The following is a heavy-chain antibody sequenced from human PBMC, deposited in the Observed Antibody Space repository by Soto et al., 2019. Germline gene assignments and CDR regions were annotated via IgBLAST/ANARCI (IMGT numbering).Heavy chain of an antibody. CDR1: RDSVSSNSAA. CDR2: TYYRSKWYN. D-gene: IGHD6-19*01. J-gene: IGHJ4*02. Sequence: SQTLSLTCAISRDSVSSNSAAWNWIRQSPSRGLEWLGRTYYRSKWYNDYAVSVKSRVTISLDRSKNQFSLRLNSVTAADTAVFYCARSVGYRSGWWPYYFDYWGQGALVTVSS. V-gene: IGHV6-1*01. CDR3: ARSVGYRSGWWPYYFDY.